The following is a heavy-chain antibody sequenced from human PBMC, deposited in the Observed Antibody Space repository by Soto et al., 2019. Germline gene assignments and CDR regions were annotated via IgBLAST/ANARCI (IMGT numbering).Heavy chain of an antibody. D-gene: IGHD1-1*01. J-gene: IGHJ4*02. CDR3: AREPATAKPEGVDF. CDR2: INPNSGGT. V-gene: IGHV1-2*02. CDR1: GYTFSDYY. Sequence: ASVKVSCKASGYTFSDYYIHWVRQAPGQGLEWMGWINPNSGGTKYAPKFQGGVTMTRDTSITTAYMELSRLRSGDTAVYYCAREPATAKPEGVDFWGQGTMVTVYS.